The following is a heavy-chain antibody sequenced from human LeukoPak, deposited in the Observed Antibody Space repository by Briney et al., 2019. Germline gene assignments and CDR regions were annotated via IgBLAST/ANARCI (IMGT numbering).Heavy chain of an antibody. J-gene: IGHJ4*02. CDR2: IYSDGTS. CDR3: ARENAGYCSSTSCYPYFDY. V-gene: IGHV3-53*05. D-gene: IGHD2-2*01. Sequence: AGGSLRLSCAASGFTVSNSFMSWIRQAPGKGLEWVSVIYSDGTSYYADSVKARFSISRDNSKNSLYLQMNSLRAEDTAVYYCARENAGYCSSTSCYPYFDYWGQGTLVTVSS. CDR1: GFTVSNSF.